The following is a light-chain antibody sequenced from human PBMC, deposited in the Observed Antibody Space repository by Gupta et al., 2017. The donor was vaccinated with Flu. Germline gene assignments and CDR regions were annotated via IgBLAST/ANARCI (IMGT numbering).Light chain of an antibody. CDR3: GTWDSSLSAGRGV. V-gene: IGLV1-51*01. CDR1: SPNIGNNY. CDR2: DNN. Sequence: QSVLTQPPSVSAAPGQKVTIPCSGSSPNIGNNYVSWYQQLPGTAPKLLIYDNNKRPSGIPDRFSGSKSGTSATLCITGLQTGDEADYYCGTWDSSLSAGRGVFGGWTKLTVL. J-gene: IGLJ3*02.